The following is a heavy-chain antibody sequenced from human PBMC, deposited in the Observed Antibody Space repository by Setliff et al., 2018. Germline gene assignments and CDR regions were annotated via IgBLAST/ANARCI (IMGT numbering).Heavy chain of an antibody. CDR1: GGTFSSYA. V-gene: IGHV1-69*05. D-gene: IGHD4-17*01. J-gene: IGHJ4*02. CDR2: IIPIFGTA. CDR3: ARGAHYGDYIDDY. Sequence: ASVKVSCKASGGTFSSYAISWVRQAPGQGLEWMGGIIPIFGTANYAQKFQGRLTVTTDESTNTAYMELSSLSSEDTAVYYCARGAHYGDYIDDYWGQGTLVTVSS.